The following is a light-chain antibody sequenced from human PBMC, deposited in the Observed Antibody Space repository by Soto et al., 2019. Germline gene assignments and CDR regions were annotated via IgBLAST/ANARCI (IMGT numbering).Light chain of an antibody. V-gene: IGKV2-28*01. CDR1: HSLLPVNGYNX. J-gene: IGKJ1*01. Sequence: IVMTQSPPSLPVTPGEPASISCGPSHSLLPVNGYNXLDWYLQKPGQSPQLLIYLGSNRSSGVPDRFSGSGSGTDFTLKISRVEAEDVGVYYCMQALQTPWTFGQGTKVDIK. CDR2: LGS. CDR3: MQALQTPWT.